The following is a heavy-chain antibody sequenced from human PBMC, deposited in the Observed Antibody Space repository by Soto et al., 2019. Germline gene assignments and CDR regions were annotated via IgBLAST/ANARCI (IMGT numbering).Heavy chain of an antibody. D-gene: IGHD2-15*01. Sequence: ASVKVSCKASGGTFSSYTISWVRQAPGQGLEWVGRIIPILGIANYAQKFQGRVTITADKSTSTAYMELSSLRSEDTAVYYCASFRGHCSGGSCYSGNGMDVWGQGTTVTVSS. CDR3: ASFRGHCSGGSCYSGNGMDV. CDR2: IIPILGIA. CDR1: GGTFSSYT. V-gene: IGHV1-69*02. J-gene: IGHJ6*02.